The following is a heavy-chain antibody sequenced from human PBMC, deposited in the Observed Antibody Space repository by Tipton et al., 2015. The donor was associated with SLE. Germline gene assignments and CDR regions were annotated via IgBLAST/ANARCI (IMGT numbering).Heavy chain of an antibody. CDR2: IYYSGST. CDR3: ARGYSGYFYGYGAFTI. V-gene: IGHV4-39*01. CDR1: GGSISSSSYY. J-gene: IGHJ3*02. D-gene: IGHD3-9*01. Sequence: TLSLTCTVSGGSISSSSYYWGWIRQPPGKGLEWIGSIYYSGSTYYNPSLKSRVTISVDTSKNQFSLKLTSVTAADTAVYYCARGYSGYFYGYGAFTIWGQGTMVTVSS.